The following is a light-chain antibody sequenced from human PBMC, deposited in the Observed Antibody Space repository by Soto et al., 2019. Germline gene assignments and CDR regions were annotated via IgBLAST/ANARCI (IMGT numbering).Light chain of an antibody. Sequence: EIVMTQSPATLSVSPGERATLSCRASQSVSSNLAWYQQKPGQAPRLLIYGASTRATGIPARFSGSGSGTEFTLTISSLQSEDFAIYYCQQYNNWPPWTFCRGTKVEIK. CDR2: GAS. J-gene: IGKJ1*01. CDR3: QQYNNWPPWT. V-gene: IGKV3-15*01. CDR1: QSVSSN.